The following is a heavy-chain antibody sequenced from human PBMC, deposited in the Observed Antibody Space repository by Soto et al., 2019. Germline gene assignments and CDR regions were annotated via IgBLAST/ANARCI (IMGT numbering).Heavy chain of an antibody. CDR2: ISSSGSTI. D-gene: IGHD4-17*01. V-gene: IGHV3-48*03. CDR1: GFTFSNYE. CDR3: ARESLGGDYPLDY. Sequence: PGGSLRLSCAASGFTFSNYEMNWVRQAPGEGLEWVSYISSSGSTIYYADSVKGRFTISRDNAKSSLFLQVSSLRADDTAIYYCARESLGGDYPLDYWGQGTLVTVSS. J-gene: IGHJ4*02.